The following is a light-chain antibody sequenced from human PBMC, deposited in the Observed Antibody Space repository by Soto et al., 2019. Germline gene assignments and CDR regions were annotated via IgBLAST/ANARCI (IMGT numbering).Light chain of an antibody. CDR1: QSVSSSH. V-gene: IGKV3-20*01. CDR3: QQYGSSPVT. J-gene: IGKJ2*01. CDR2: GAS. Sequence: EIVLTQSPGTLSLSPGERATLSCRASQSVSSSHLAWYQQKPGQAPRLLIYGASTRATGIPDRISGSGSGTDFTVTISRLEPEDFAVYFCQQYGSSPVTFGQGTKLEIK.